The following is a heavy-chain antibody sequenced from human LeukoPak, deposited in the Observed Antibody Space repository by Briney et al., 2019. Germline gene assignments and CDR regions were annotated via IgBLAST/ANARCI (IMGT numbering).Heavy chain of an antibody. Sequence: GGSLRLSCAASGFTFSDYYMTWIRQAPGKGLEWVSYISNSGSTIYYTDSVKGRFTISRDNAKNSLYLQMNSLRAEDTAVYYCARRYSNSFDYWGQGTLVTVSS. CDR1: GFTFSDYY. J-gene: IGHJ4*02. CDR3: ARRYSNSFDY. D-gene: IGHD4-11*01. V-gene: IGHV3-11*01. CDR2: ISNSGSTI.